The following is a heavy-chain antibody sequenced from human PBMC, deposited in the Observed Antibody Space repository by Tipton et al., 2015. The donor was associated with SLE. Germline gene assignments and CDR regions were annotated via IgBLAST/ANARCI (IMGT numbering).Heavy chain of an antibody. Sequence: TLSLTCTVSGGSISSHYWSWIRQPPGKGLEWIGYIYDIGSTNYNPSLKSRVTMSVDTSENQLSLKLTFVTAADTAVYYCAGGVSYYYYYYMDVWGKGTTVTVSS. V-gene: IGHV4-59*11. CDR2: IYDIGST. CDR1: GGSISSHY. CDR3: AGGVSYYYYYYMDV. J-gene: IGHJ6*03. D-gene: IGHD3-16*01.